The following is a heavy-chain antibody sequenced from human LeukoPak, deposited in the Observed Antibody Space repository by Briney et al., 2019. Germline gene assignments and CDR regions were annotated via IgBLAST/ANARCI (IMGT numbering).Heavy chain of an antibody. CDR3: ARDPYSGSYGDYYYYYMDV. V-gene: IGHV3-21*01. J-gene: IGHJ6*03. CDR2: ISSSSSYI. D-gene: IGHD1-26*01. Sequence: PGGSLRLSCAASGFTVSSNYMSWVRQAPGKGLEWVSCISSSSSYIYYADSVKGRFTISRDNAKNSLYLQMNSLRPEDTAVYYCARDPYSGSYGDYYYYYMDVWGKGTTVTISS. CDR1: GFTVSSNY.